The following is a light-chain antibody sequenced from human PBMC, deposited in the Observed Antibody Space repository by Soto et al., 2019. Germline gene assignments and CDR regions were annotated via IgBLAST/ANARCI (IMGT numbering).Light chain of an antibody. CDR3: AAWDDSLNGPV. CDR2: TNN. CDR1: SSNIGSNT. V-gene: IGLV1-44*01. Sequence: QSVLTQPPSASGTPGQRVTISCSGSSSNIGSNTVNWYQQLPGTAPKLLIHTNNQWPSGVPDRFSGSKSGTSASLAIGGLQSEDGADYYCAAWDDSLNGPVFGGGTKLTVL. J-gene: IGLJ3*02.